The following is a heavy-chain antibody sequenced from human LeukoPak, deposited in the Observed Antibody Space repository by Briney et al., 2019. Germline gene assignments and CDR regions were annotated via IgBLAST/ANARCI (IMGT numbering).Heavy chain of an antibody. V-gene: IGHV4-59*01. J-gene: IGHJ4*02. CDR2: IYYSGST. D-gene: IGHD3-22*01. CDR1: GGSISSYY. CDR3: ARVYYYDSSFYFDY. Sequence: SETLSLTCTVSGGSISSYYWSWIRQPPGKGLEWIGYIYYSGSTNYNPSLKSRVTISVDTSKNQFSLKLSSVTAADTAVYYCARVYYYDSSFYFDYWGQGTLVTVSS.